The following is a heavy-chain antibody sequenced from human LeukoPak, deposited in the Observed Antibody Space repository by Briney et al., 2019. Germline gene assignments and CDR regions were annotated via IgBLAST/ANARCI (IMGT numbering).Heavy chain of an antibody. CDR3: ARDSRTRTNDY. CDR1: GYTFTSYY. V-gene: IGHV1-2*02. CDR2: INPSGGST. D-gene: IGHD1-7*01. Sequence: ASVKVSCKASGYTFTSYYMHWVRQAPGQGLEWMGIINPSGGSTNYAQKFQGRVTMTRDTSISTAYMELSRLRSDDTAVYYCARDSRTRTNDYWGQGTLVTVSS. J-gene: IGHJ4*02.